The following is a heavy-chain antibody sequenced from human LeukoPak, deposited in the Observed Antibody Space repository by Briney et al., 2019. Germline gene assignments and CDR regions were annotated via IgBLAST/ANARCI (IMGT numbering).Heavy chain of an antibody. CDR2: ISYDGSNK. V-gene: IGHV3-30*01. D-gene: IGHD1-26*01. CDR3: ARDGSY. CDR1: GFTFSSYA. J-gene: IGHJ4*02. Sequence: GGSLRLSCAASGFTFSSYAMHWVRQAPGEGLEWVAVISYDGSNKYYADSVKGRFTISRDNSKNTLYLQMNSLRAEDTAVYYCARDGSYWGQGTLVTVSS.